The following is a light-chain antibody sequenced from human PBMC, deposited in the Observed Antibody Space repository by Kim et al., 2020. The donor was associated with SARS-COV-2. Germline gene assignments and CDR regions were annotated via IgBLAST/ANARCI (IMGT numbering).Light chain of an antibody. CDR2: GAS. CDR1: QCVIHN. CDR3: QQYNHWYS. J-gene: IGKJ2*03. Sequence: LPVSLGEPATLFCRASQCVIHNLAWYQQKPGQAPRLLFYGASTRATDIPARFTGSGSGTEFTLTISSLQSEDFAVYFCQQYNHWYSFGQGTKLEI. V-gene: IGKV3-15*01.